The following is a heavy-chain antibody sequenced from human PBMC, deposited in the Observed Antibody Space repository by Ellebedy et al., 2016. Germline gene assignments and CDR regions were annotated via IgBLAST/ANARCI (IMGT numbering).Heavy chain of an antibody. CDR2: IKQDGSEK. CDR1: GFTFSSYW. D-gene: IGHD4-17*01. CDR3: SRHTDYALDY. Sequence: LSLTCAASGFTFSSYWMSWVRQAPGKGLEWVANIKQDGSEKSYVDSVKGRFTISRDNAKNSLYLQMNSLRAEDTAVYYCSRHTDYALDYWGQGALVTVSS. V-gene: IGHV3-7*01. J-gene: IGHJ4*02.